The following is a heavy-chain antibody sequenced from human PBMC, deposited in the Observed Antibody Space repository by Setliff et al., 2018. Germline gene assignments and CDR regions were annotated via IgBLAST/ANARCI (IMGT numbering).Heavy chain of an antibody. V-gene: IGHV1-8*03. CDR3: ARGSRSGGKGGYNWFDP. Sequence: ASVKVSCRASGYTFTSYDINWVRQATGQGLEWMGWMNPNSGHTGCAQKFQGRVTITRNTSISTTYMELSSLRSEDTAVYYCARGSRSGGKGGYNWFDPWGQGTLVTVS. J-gene: IGHJ5*02. CDR1: GYTFTSYD. D-gene: IGHD2-15*01. CDR2: MNPNSGHT.